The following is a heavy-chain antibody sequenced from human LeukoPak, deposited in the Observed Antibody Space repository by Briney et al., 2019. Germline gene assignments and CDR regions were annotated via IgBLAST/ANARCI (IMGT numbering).Heavy chain of an antibody. J-gene: IGHJ4*02. V-gene: IGHV1-18*01. CDR1: GYTFTSYG. CDR3: ARDFSSVLGSNWYRPFDH. CDR2: TSAYNGNT. D-gene: IGHD6-13*01. Sequence: ASVKVSCKASGYTFTSYGISWVRQAPGQGLEWMGCTSAYNGNTNYEQKYQGRVTMTTDTSTNTAYMELRSLTSDDTAVYYCARDFSSVLGSNWYRPFDHWGQGTLVTVSS.